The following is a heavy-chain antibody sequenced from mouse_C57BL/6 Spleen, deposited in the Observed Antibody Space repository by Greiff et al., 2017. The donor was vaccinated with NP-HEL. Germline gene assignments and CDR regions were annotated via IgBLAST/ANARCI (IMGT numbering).Heavy chain of an antibody. CDR3: AIYYYGSSPYYFDY. V-gene: IGHV1-69*01. J-gene: IGHJ2*01. D-gene: IGHD1-1*01. CDR2: IDPSDSYT. CDR1: GYTFTSYW. Sequence: QVQLQQSGAELVMPGASVKLSCKASGYTFTSYWMHWVKQRPGQGLEWIGEIDPSDSYTNYNQKFKGKSTLTVDKSSSTAYMQLSSLTSEDSAVYYCAIYYYGSSPYYFDYWGQGTTLTVSS.